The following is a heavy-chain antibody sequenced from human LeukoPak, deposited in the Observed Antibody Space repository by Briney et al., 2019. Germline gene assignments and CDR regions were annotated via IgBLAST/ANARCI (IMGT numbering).Heavy chain of an antibody. CDR3: ARGPDPGKVGAAIYYYYGMDV. CDR2: IIPILGIA. Sequence: GASVKVSCKASGGTFSSYAISWVRQAPGQGLEWMGRIIPILGIANYAQKFQGRVTITADKSTSTAYMELSSLRSEDTAVYYCARGPDPGKVGAAIYYYYGMDVWGQGTTVTVSS. CDR1: GGTFSSYA. D-gene: IGHD1-26*01. J-gene: IGHJ6*02. V-gene: IGHV1-69*04.